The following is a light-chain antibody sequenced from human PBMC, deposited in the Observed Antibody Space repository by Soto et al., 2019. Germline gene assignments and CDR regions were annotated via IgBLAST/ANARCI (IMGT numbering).Light chain of an antibody. CDR1: QSVTSNY. Sequence: EIVLTQPPGTLSLSPGERATLSCRASQSVTSNYLAWYQQKPGQAPRLVIFGASIRDTGIPDRISGSGSGTDFTLTISRLEPEDFAVYHCQQYGSSPTRFGQGTKVDIK. CDR3: QQYGSSPTR. J-gene: IGKJ1*01. V-gene: IGKV3-20*01. CDR2: GAS.